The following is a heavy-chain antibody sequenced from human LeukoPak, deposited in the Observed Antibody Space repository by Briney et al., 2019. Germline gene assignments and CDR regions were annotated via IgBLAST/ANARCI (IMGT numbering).Heavy chain of an antibody. V-gene: IGHV3-7*01. D-gene: IGHD2-15*01. CDR2: IKQDGSEK. J-gene: IGHJ4*02. CDR3: ARDCSGGSCYDATLYDY. Sequence: AGSLRLSCAASGFTFSSYWMSWVRQAPGKGLEWVANIKQDGSEKYYVDSVKGRFTISRDNAKNSLYLQMNSLRAEDTAVYYCARDCSGGSCYDATLYDYWGQGTLVTVSA. CDR1: GFTFSSYW.